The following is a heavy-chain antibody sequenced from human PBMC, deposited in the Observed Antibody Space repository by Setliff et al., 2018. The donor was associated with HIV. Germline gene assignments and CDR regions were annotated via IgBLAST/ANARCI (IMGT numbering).Heavy chain of an antibody. Sequence: KISCKGSGYSFTNYWISWVRQMPGKGLEWMGRIDPTDSYINYSPSFQGHVTISADKSISSAYLQWSSLKASDTAMYYCARHEAGGGMDVWGQGTTVTVSS. CDR3: ARHEAGGGMDV. J-gene: IGHJ6*02. D-gene: IGHD3-10*01. CDR1: GYSFTNYW. CDR2: IDPTDSYI. V-gene: IGHV5-10-1*01.